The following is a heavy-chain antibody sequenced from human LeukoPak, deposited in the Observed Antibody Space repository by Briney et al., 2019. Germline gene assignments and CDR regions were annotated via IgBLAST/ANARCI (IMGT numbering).Heavy chain of an antibody. V-gene: IGHV1-18*01. D-gene: IGHD3-16*02. CDR2: ISAYNGNT. Sequence: ASVKVSCKASGYTFTSYGISWVRQAPGQGLEWMGWISAYNGNTNYAQKLQGRVTMTTDTSTSTAYMELSSLRSEDTAVYYCARDQDMITFGGVIADDAFDIWGQGTMDTVSS. J-gene: IGHJ3*02. CDR1: GYTFTSYG. CDR3: ARDQDMITFGGVIADDAFDI.